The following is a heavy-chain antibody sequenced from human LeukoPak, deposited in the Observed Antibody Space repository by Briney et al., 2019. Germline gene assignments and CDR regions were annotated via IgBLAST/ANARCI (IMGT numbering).Heavy chain of an antibody. CDR3: AKRGVVIRVILVGFHKEAYYFES. CDR2: ISDSGGST. Sequence: GGSLRLSCAVSGITLSNYGMSWVRQAPGKGLEWVAGISDSGGSTNYADSVKGRFTISRDNPKNTLYLQMNSLRAEDTAVYFCAKRGVVIRVILVGFHKEAYYFESWGQGALVTVSS. D-gene: IGHD3/OR15-3a*01. CDR1: GITLSNYG. J-gene: IGHJ4*02. V-gene: IGHV3-23*01.